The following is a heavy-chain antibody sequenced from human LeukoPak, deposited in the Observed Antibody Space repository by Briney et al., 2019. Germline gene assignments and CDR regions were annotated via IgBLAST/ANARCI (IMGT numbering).Heavy chain of an antibody. V-gene: IGHV3-11*05. CDR1: GFTFSDYY. CDR3: ARGLGYYYYGMDV. J-gene: IGHJ6*02. CDR2: ISSSSSYT. Sequence: GGSLRLSCAASGFTFSDYYMSWIRQAPGKGLEWVSYISSSSSYTNYADSVKGRFTISRDNAKNSLYLQMNSLRAEDTAVYYCARGLGYYYYGMDVWGQGTTVTVSS.